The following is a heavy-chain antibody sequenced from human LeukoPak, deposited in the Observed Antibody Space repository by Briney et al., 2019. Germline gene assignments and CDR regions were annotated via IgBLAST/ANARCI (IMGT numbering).Heavy chain of an antibody. CDR1: GGSFSVYY. CDR2: INHSGST. Sequence: SETLSLTCAVYGGSFSVYYWSWIRQPPGKGLEWIGEINHSGSTNYNPSLKSRVTISVDTSKNQFSLKLSSVTAADTAVYYCARDLGYYDSSGYPLGYWGQGTLVTVSS. CDR3: ARDLGYYDSSGYPLGY. D-gene: IGHD3-22*01. J-gene: IGHJ4*02. V-gene: IGHV4-34*01.